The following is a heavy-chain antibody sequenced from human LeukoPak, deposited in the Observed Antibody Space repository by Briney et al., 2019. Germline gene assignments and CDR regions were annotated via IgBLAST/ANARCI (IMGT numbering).Heavy chain of an antibody. V-gene: IGHV3-21*04. Sequence: GGSLRLSCAASGFTFSRYSMNWVRQAPGKGLEWVSSISGSSSSYIYYADSLKGRFTISRDNAKNSLYLQMNSLRAEDTAVYYCAKDRHAPGRYCSSTSCFPFDSWGQGTLVTVSS. J-gene: IGHJ5*01. CDR2: ISGSSSSYI. D-gene: IGHD2-2*01. CDR1: GFTFSRYS. CDR3: AKDRHAPGRYCSSTSCFPFDS.